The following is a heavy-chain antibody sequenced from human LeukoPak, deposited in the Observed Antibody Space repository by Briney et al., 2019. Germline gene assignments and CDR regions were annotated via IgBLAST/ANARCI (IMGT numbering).Heavy chain of an antibody. Sequence: SETLSLTCTVSGGSISSYYWSWIRQPPGKGLEWIGYIYHSGSTNHNPSLKSRVTMSVDTSKNKFSLKLSSVTAADTAVYYCARDSGTTGEVKFDPWGQGTLVTVSS. CDR1: GGSISSYY. V-gene: IGHV4-59*12. CDR3: ARDSGTTGEVKFDP. CDR2: IYHSGST. J-gene: IGHJ5*02. D-gene: IGHD3-10*01.